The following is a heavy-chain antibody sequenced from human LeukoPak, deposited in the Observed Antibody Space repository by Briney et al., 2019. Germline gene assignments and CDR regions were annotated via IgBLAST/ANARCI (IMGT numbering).Heavy chain of an antibody. D-gene: IGHD1-26*01. V-gene: IGHV3-30-3*01. CDR2: ISYDGSNK. J-gene: IGHJ4*02. CDR1: GFTFSSYT. CDR3: AGDFNRYSGSYYTN. Sequence: PGGSLRLSCAASGFTFSSYTMHWVRQAPGKGLEWVAVISYDGSNKYYADSVKGRFTISRDNSKNTLYLQMNSLRAEDTAVYYCAGDFNRYSGSYYTNWGQGTLVTVSS.